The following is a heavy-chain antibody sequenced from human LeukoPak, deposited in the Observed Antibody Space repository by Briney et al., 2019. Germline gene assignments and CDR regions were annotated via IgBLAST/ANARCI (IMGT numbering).Heavy chain of an antibody. J-gene: IGHJ4*02. CDR3: ARDRDYAFDY. V-gene: IGHV3-48*02. D-gene: IGHD4-17*01. CDR1: GFTFSTYS. CDR2: INSRSTTM. Sequence: PGGSLRLSCAASGFTFSTYSMNWVRQAPGKGLEWVSYINSRSTTMYYVDSVKGRFTISRDNAKNSLYLQMDSLRDEDTAVYYCARDRDYAFDYWGQGTLVTVSS.